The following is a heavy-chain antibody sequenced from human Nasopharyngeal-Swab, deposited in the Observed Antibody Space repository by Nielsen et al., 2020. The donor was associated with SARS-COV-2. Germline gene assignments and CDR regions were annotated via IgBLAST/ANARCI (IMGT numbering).Heavy chain of an antibody. J-gene: IGHJ6*02. Sequence: GESLKISCAASGFTFSSYAMHWVRQAPGKGLEGVAVISYDGSNKYYADSVKGRFTISRDNSKNTLYLQMNSLRAEDTAVYYCARVPILWFGELYGMDVWGQGTTVPVSS. V-gene: IGHV3-30-3*01. CDR1: GFTFSSYA. D-gene: IGHD3-10*01. CDR3: ARVPILWFGELYGMDV. CDR2: ISYDGSNK.